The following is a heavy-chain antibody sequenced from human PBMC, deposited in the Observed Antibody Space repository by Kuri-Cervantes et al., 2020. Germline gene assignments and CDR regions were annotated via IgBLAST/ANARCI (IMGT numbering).Heavy chain of an antibody. CDR3: ARDRYSEWELPVAFDI. V-gene: IGHV3-30*03. Sequence: GGSLRLSCAASGFTFSSYGMHWVRQAPGKGLEWVAIISYDGSNKYYADSVKGRLTISRDNSKNTLYLQMNSLRAEDTAVYYCARDRYSEWELPVAFDIWGQGTMVTVSS. J-gene: IGHJ3*02. CDR1: GFTFSSYG. D-gene: IGHD1-26*01. CDR2: ISYDGSNK.